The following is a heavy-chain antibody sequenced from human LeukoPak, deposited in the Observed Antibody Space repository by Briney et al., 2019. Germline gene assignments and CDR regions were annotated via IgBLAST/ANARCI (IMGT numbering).Heavy chain of an antibody. J-gene: IGHJ5*02. V-gene: IGHV4-59*01. D-gene: IGHD5-12*01. CDR3: ARATKGRSNWFDP. CDR1: GGSINRYY. Sequence: SETLSLTCAVSGGSINRYYWSWIRQPPGKGLEWIGYIYYSGSTNYNPSLKSRVTISVDTSKNQFSLKLSSVTAADTAVYYCARATKGRSNWFDPWGQGTLVTVSS. CDR2: IYYSGST.